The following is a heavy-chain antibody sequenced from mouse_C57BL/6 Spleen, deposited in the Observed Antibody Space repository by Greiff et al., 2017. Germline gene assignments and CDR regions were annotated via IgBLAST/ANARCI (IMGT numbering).Heavy chain of an antibody. CDR2: IHPSDSDT. CDR3: AIGGYYVDYAMDY. D-gene: IGHD2-3*01. CDR1: GYTFTSYW. V-gene: IGHV1-74*01. Sequence: QVQLQQPGAELVKPGASVKVSCKASGYTFTSYWMHWVKQRPGQGLEWIGRIHPSDSDTNYNQKFKGKATLTVDKSSSSAYMQLSSLTSEDSAVYDCAIGGYYVDYAMDYWGQGTSVTVSS. J-gene: IGHJ4*01.